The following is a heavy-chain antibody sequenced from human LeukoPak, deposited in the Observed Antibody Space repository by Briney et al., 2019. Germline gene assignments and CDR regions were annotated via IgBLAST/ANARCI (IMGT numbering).Heavy chain of an antibody. V-gene: IGHV3-21*01. D-gene: IGHD3-10*01. CDR3: ERAEGSGSSFDY. J-gene: IGHJ4*02. CDR2: ISSSSTYI. CDR1: GFSFSSFS. Sequence: GGSLRLSCVASGFSFSSFSMNWVRQAPGKGLEWVSSISSSSTYIYYADSVKGRFTISRDNAKNSLYLQMNSLRVEDTAVYYCERAEGSGSSFDYWGQGTLVTVSS.